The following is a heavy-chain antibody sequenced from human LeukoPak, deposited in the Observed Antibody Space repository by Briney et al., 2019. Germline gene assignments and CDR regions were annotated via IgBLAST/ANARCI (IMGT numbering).Heavy chain of an antibody. V-gene: IGHV3-30*18. Sequence: GRSPRLSCAASGFTFSSIGMHWVRQAPGKGLEWVAVISYDGSNKYYADSVKGRFTISRDNSKSTLYLQMHSLKTEDTAVYYCAKDGTGDYDTTGYYLLGHFQCWGQGTLVTVSS. CDR2: ISYDGSNK. D-gene: IGHD3-22*01. CDR1: GFTFSSIG. J-gene: IGHJ1*01. CDR3: AKDGTGDYDTTGYYLLGHFQC.